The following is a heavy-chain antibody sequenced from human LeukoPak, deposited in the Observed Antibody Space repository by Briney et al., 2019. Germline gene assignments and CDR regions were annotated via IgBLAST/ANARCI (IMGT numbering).Heavy chain of an antibody. Sequence: GSSVKVSCKASGGTFSSYAISWVRQAPAQGLEWMGGIIPIFGTANYAQKFQGRVTITADKSTSTAYMELSSLRSEDTAVYYCARQYGGNFRWFDPWGQGTLVTVSS. CDR1: GGTFSSYA. CDR2: IIPIFGTA. J-gene: IGHJ5*02. D-gene: IGHD4-23*01. CDR3: ARQYGGNFRWFDP. V-gene: IGHV1-69*06.